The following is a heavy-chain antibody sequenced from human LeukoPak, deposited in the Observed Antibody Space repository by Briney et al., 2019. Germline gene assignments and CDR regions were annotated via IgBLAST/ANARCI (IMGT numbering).Heavy chain of an antibody. D-gene: IGHD5-24*01. CDR2: ISTSSSYI. J-gene: IGHJ3*02. CDR1: GFTFSSYS. V-gene: IGHV3-21*01. CDR3: ARGTRDGYYLFDAFDI. Sequence: GGSLRLSCAASGFTFSSYSMSWVRQAPGKGLEWVSSISTSSSYIYYADSVKGRFTISRDNAKNSLYLQMNSLRAEDTAVYYCARGTRDGYYLFDAFDIWGQGTMVTVSS.